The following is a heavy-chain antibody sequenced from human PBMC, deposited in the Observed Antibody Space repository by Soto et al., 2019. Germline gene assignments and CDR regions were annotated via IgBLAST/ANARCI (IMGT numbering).Heavy chain of an antibody. CDR2: MNPRTGDL. CDR3: ARGSWGGAFGNFEDALEV. Sequence: QVQLVQSGAEVKKPGASVKVSCQASGYTFSNNDINWVRQATGQGLEWMGWMNPRTGDLGYAQKFRGRLTMTSNTSTSTAYTDLSSRRSEDTAVYYCARGSWGGAFGNFEDALEVWGQGTTVSVSS. V-gene: IGHV1-8*01. CDR1: GYTFSNND. J-gene: IGHJ6*02. D-gene: IGHD3-9*01.